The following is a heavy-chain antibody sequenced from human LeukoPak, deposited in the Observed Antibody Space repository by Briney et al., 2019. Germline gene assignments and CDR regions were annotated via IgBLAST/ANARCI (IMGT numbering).Heavy chain of an antibody. CDR3: VREPCCSGGSCYTSGFDC. CDR2: IKNDGSRT. J-gene: IGHJ4*02. CDR1: GVTFSRYW. D-gene: IGHD2-15*01. Sequence: GGSLRLSCAASGVTFSRYWMHWVRQAPGKGLVWVSRIKNDGSRTTYADAVKGRFTISRDNARNTLYLQMNSLSADDTAVYYCVREPCCSGGSCYTSGFDCWGQGTLVTVSS. V-gene: IGHV3-74*01.